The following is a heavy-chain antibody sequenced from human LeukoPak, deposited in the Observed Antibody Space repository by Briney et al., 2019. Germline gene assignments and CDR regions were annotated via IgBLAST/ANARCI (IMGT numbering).Heavy chain of an antibody. CDR2: INPNSGGT. D-gene: IGHD3-10*01. Sequence: GASVKVSCKASGYTFIGYYMHWVRQAPGQGLEWMGWINPNSGGTNYAQKFQGRVTMTRDTSISTAYMELSRLRSDDTAVYYCARGRTMVRGVIGSGDWFDPWGQGTLVTVSS. J-gene: IGHJ5*02. V-gene: IGHV1-2*02. CDR1: GYTFIGYY. CDR3: ARGRTMVRGVIGSGDWFDP.